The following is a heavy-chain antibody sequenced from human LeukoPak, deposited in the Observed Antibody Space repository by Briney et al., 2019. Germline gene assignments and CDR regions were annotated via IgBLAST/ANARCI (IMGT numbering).Heavy chain of an antibody. CDR2: IIPIFGTA. J-gene: IGHJ4*02. CDR3: ASHYDSSGV. Sequence: SVKVSCKASGGTFSSYAISWVRPAPAQGLEWMGRIIPIFGTANYAQKFQGRVTITTYESSSTAYMELSSLRSEDTAVYYCASHYDSSGVWGQGTLVTVSS. CDR1: GGTFSSYA. D-gene: IGHD3-22*01. V-gene: IGHV1-69*05.